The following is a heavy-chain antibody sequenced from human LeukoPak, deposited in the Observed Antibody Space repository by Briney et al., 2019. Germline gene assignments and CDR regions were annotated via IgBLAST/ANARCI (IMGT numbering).Heavy chain of an antibody. CDR2: IKQDGSEK. Sequence: GGSLRLSCAASGFTFSSYWMSWVRQAPGKGLEWVANIKQDGSEKNYVDSVKGRFTFSRDNAKNSLYLQMNSLRAEDTAVYYCAKHEIRAGTRNKAFDIWGQGTMVTVSS. J-gene: IGHJ3*02. V-gene: IGHV3-7*01. CDR3: AKHEIRAGTRNKAFDI. CDR1: GFTFSSYW.